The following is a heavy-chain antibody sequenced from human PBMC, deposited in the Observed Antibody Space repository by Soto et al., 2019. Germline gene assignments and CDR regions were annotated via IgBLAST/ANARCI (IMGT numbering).Heavy chain of an antibody. Sequence: SETLSLTCTVSGHSISSSNYYWGWIRQPPGKGLEWIGSIFYSGFTYYNPSLKSRVTISVDRSKTQFSLKLSSVTAAATCVYYCAGQHWRATNPPYYFDYWGQGTQVTVAS. V-gene: IGHV4-39*01. J-gene: IGHJ4*02. CDR2: IFYSGFT. CDR3: AGQHWRATNPPYYFDY. CDR1: GHSISSSNYY. D-gene: IGHD3-3*02.